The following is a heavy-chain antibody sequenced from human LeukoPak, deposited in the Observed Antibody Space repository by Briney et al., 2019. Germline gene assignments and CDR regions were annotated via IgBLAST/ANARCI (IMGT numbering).Heavy chain of an antibody. J-gene: IGHJ4*02. Sequence: ASVKVSCKTSGYTFTGYYINWVRQAPGQGLEWMGCINPNSGGTNYAQNFQGRVTMTRDTSISTAYMELSRLESDDAAVYYCASMNGYWGQGTLVTVSS. CDR1: GYTFTGYY. D-gene: IGHD2-8*01. CDR2: INPNSGGT. CDR3: ASMNGY. V-gene: IGHV1-2*02.